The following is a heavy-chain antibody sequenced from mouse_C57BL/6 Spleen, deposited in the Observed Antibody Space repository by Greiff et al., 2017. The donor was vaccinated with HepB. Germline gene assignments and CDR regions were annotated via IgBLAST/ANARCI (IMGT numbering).Heavy chain of an antibody. CDR3: ARQSNYADYAMDY. CDR1: GFTFSSYA. V-gene: IGHV5-4*01. J-gene: IGHJ4*01. CDR2: ISDGGSYT. D-gene: IGHD2-5*01. Sequence: EVQGVESGGGLVKPGGSLKLSCAASGFTFSSYAMSWVRQTPEKRLEWVATISDGGSYTYYPDNVKGRFTISRDNAKNNLYLQMSHLKSEDTAMYYCARQSNYADYAMDYWGQGTSVTVSS.